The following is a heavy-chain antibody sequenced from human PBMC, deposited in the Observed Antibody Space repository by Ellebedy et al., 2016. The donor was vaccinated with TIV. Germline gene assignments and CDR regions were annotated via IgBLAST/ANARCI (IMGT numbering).Heavy chain of an antibody. CDR1: GFTFSDYY. V-gene: IGHV3-11*01. D-gene: IGHD6-13*01. Sequence: GGSLRLXXAASGFTFSDYYMSWIRQAPGKGLEWVSYISSSGSTTYYADSVKGRFTISRDNSKNTLYLQMNSLRAEDTAVYYCAKDSAATLAAAFGYWGQGTLVTVSS. CDR2: ISSSGSTT. CDR3: AKDSAATLAAAFGY. J-gene: IGHJ4*02.